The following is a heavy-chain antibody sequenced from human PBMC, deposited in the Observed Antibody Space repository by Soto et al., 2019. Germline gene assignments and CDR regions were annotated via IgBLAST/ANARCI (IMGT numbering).Heavy chain of an antibody. CDR1: SGTFPHDA. J-gene: IGHJ5*02. V-gene: IGHV1-69*01. CDR2: IIPVLATT. CDR3: ACKWGNYFNNWIDT. D-gene: IGHD3-16*01. Sequence: ASVXGSFKCASGTFPHDALIFVREAPGQGLEWIGGIIPVLATTTYAQKFQGRVSIIADESTNTVYMELSSLRSEDTAVYYCACKWGNYFNNWIDTWGQGTLVTVSS.